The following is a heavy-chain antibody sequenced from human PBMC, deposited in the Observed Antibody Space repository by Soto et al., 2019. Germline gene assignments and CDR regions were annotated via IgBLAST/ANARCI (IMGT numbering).Heavy chain of an antibody. V-gene: IGHV4-59*12. Sequence: SETLSLTCTVSGGSISSYYWSWIRQPPGKGLEWIGYIYYSGSTNYNPSLKSRVTISVDTSKNQFSLKLSSVTAADTAVYYCARDFVVRGVGPYYYGMDVWGQGTTVTVSS. CDR1: GGSISSYY. J-gene: IGHJ6*02. CDR3: ARDFVVRGVGPYYYGMDV. D-gene: IGHD3-10*01. CDR2: IYYSGST.